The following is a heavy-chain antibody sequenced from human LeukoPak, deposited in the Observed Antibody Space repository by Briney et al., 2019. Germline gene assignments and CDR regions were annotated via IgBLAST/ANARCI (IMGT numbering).Heavy chain of an antibody. CDR3: AKGTGSITIFGVVIQTDAYYYGMDV. CDR2: ISGSGGST. J-gene: IGHJ6*02. Sequence: HPGGSLRLSCAASGFTFSSYAMSWVRQAPGKGLEWVSAISGSGGSTYYADSVKGRFTISRDNSKNTLYLQMNSLRAEDTAVYYCAKGTGSITIFGVVIQTDAYYYGMDVWGQGTTVTVSS. CDR1: GFTFSSYA. V-gene: IGHV3-23*01. D-gene: IGHD3-3*01.